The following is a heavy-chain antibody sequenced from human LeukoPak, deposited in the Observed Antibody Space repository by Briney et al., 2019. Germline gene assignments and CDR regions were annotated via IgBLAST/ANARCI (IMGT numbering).Heavy chain of an antibody. CDR3: ARVGITAAGNPLFDY. CDR2: IYYSGST. V-gene: IGHV4-59*01. D-gene: IGHD6-13*01. J-gene: IGHJ4*02. CDR1: GGSFSGYY. Sequence: SETLSLTCAVYGGSFSGYYWSWIRQPPGKGLEWIGYIYYSGSTNYNPSLKSRVTISVDTSKNQFSLKLSSVTAADTAVYYCARVGITAAGNPLFDYWGQGTLVTVSS.